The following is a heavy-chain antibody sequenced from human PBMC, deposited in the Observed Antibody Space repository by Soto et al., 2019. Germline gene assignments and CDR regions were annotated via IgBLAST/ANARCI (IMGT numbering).Heavy chain of an antibody. CDR2: IMPMFGVT. V-gene: IGHV1-69*12. J-gene: IGHJ6*02. CDR3: AGEAVTSSMSLPWMGYHYYGLDV. D-gene: IGHD2-2*01. Sequence: QVQLVQSGAEVKKPGSSVKVSCRASGGTFNSHTISWVRQAPGQGLEWMGGIMPMFGVTNYARKFQGRLTMTANESTTTAYMELTSLTSDDTAVYYCAGEAVTSSMSLPWMGYHYYGLDVWGQGTTIIVSS. CDR1: GGTFNSHT.